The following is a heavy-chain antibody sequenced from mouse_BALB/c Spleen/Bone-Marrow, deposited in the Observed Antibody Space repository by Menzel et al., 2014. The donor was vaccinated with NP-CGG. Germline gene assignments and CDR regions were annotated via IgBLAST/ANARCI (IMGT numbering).Heavy chain of an antibody. CDR2: IWGDGST. D-gene: IGHD2-14*01. Sequence: VKLMESGTGLVAPSQSLSITCTVSGSSLTSYGVVWVRQPPGKGLEWLGVIWGDGSTNYHSAPISRLSISKDNSKSQVFLKLNSLQTDDTATYYCAKQDYYRYDYAMDYWGQGTSVTVSS. CDR1: GSSLTSYG. CDR3: AKQDYYRYDYAMDY. J-gene: IGHJ4*01. V-gene: IGHV2-3*01.